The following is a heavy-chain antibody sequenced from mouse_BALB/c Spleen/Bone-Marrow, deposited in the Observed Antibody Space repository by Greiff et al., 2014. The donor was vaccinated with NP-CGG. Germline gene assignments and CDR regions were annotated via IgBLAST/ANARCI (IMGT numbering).Heavy chain of an antibody. CDR3: ARGSYYYGSSSPWFAY. D-gene: IGHD1-1*01. Sequence: DLVKPGASVKLSCKASGYTFTSYWINWIKQRPGQGLEWIGRIPPGSGTTYYNEMFKGKATLTVGTSSTTAYIQLSSLSSEDSAVYFWARGSYYYGSSSPWFAYWGQGTLVTVSA. J-gene: IGHJ3*01. CDR2: IPPGSGTT. CDR1: GYTFTSYW. V-gene: IGHV1S41*01.